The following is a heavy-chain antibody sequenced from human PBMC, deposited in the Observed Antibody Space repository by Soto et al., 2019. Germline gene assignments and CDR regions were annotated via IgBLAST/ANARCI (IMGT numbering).Heavy chain of an antibody. CDR3: ARALSDYYDSSGSNPKVFDP. J-gene: IGHJ5*02. CDR1: GGTFSSYA. V-gene: IGHV1-69*13. CDR2: IIPIFGTA. D-gene: IGHD3-22*01. Sequence: VKFSCKASGGTFSSYAISWVRQAPGQGLEWMGGIIPIFGTANYAQKFQGRVTITADESTSTAYMELSSLRSEDTAVYYCARALSDYYDSSGSNPKVFDPWGQGTLVTVSS.